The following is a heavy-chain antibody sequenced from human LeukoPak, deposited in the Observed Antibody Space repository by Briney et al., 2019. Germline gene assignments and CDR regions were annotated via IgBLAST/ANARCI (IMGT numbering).Heavy chain of an antibody. D-gene: IGHD1-26*01. CDR2: IRWDGSST. J-gene: IGHJ4*02. V-gene: IGHV3-43D*03. Sequence: GGSLRLSCAPSGFIFDDYAMHWVRQAPGKGLEWVSLIRWDGSSTYYADSVKGRFTISRDNSKNSLYLQMNSLRPEDTAFYYCAKGSGSCWRPFENWGQGTMVTVSS. CDR3: AKGSGSCWRPFEN. CDR1: GFIFDDYA.